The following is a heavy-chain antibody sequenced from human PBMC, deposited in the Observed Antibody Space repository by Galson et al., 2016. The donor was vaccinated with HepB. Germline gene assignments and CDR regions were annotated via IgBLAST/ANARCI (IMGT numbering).Heavy chain of an antibody. Sequence: QSGAEVKKPGESLKISCQGSGYKVTSYWIGWVRQVPGKGLEWMGTIHPGASDTRYRPSFQGQVTISGDKSISTAYLQWSSLKAPDSAMYYCARHELHSNSWYMDSWGQGTLVTVSS. V-gene: IGHV5-51*01. D-gene: IGHD6-13*01. CDR1: GYKVTSYW. J-gene: IGHJ4*02. CDR2: IHPGASDT. CDR3: ARHELHSNSWYMDS.